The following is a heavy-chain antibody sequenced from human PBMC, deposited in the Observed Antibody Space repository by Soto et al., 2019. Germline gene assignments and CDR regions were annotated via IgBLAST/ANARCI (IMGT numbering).Heavy chain of an antibody. CDR3: GRGAVAGWDY. CDR2: ISGYNGNT. CDR1: GYIFASYA. V-gene: IGHV1-18*01. J-gene: IGHJ4*02. Sequence: QVQLVQSGVEVKKPGASVKVSCKASGYIFASYAITWVRQTPGQGLEWMGWISGYNGNTKYAQQLQGRVTMTTDTSASTAYMELRSLTSDDTAVYYCGRGAVAGWDYWGQGTLITVSS. D-gene: IGHD6-19*01.